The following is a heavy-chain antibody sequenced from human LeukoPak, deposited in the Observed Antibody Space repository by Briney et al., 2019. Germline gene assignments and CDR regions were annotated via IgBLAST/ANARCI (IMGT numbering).Heavy chain of an antibody. CDR1: GGSFSGYY. D-gene: IGHD6-19*01. Sequence: SGTLSLTCAVYGGSFSGYYWSWIRQPPGKGLEWIGSIYYSGSTYYNPSLKSRVTISVDTSKNQFSLKLSSVTAADTAVYYCARVGIAVAGTDFDYWGQGTLVTVSS. J-gene: IGHJ4*02. CDR3: ARVGIAVAGTDFDY. CDR2: IYYSGST. V-gene: IGHV4-34*01.